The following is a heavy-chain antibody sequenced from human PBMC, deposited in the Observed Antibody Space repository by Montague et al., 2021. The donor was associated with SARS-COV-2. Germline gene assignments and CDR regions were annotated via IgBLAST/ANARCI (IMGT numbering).Heavy chain of an antibody. CDR3: ARAGPWLRTFDY. CDR1: GFTFSSYE. V-gene: IGHV3-48*03. J-gene: IGHJ4*02. D-gene: IGHD5-12*01. Sequence: SLRLSCAASGFTFSSYEMNWVRQAPGKGLEWISYITSGRTTYYADSVKGRFTIFSDNAKNSLYLHMNSLRAEDTAVYYCARAGPWLRTFDYWGQGTLVTLSS. CDR2: ITSGRTT.